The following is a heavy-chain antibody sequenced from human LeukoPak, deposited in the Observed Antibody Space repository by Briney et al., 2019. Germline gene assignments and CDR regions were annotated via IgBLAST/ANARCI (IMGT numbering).Heavy chain of an antibody. CDR3: ARDSRPYSSSPAPVDY. V-gene: IGHV3-30-3*01. CDR2: ISYDGSNK. Sequence: GGSLRLSCAASGFTFSSYAMHWVRQAPGKGLEWVAVISYDGSNKYYADFVKGRFTISRDNSKNTLYLQMNSLRAEDTAVYYCARDSRPYSSSPAPVDYWGQGTLVTVSS. CDR1: GFTFSSYA. J-gene: IGHJ4*02. D-gene: IGHD6-13*01.